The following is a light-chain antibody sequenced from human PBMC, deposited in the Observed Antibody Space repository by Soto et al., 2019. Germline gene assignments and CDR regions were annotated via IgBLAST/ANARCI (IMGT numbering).Light chain of an antibody. CDR2: ANT. CDR1: SSNIGANYD. CDR3: QSYDNSLSGPVV. J-gene: IGLJ3*02. Sequence: QPVLTQPPSVSGAPGQRVTISCTGSSSNIGANYDVHWYQVLPGTAPKLLVYANTNRPSGVPDRFSGSKSGTSASLAITGLQAEDEADYDCQSYDNSLSGPVVFGGGTKVTVL. V-gene: IGLV1-40*01.